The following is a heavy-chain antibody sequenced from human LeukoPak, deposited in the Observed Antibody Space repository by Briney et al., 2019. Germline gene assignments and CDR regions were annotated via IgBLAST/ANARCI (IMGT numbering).Heavy chain of an antibody. Sequence: GGSLRLSCAASGFTFSSYSMNWVRQAPGKGLEWVSSISSSSSYIYYADSVKGRFTISRDNAKNSLYLQMNSLRAEDTAVYYCAKDEAAAAGTHFDYWGQGTLVTVSS. CDR1: GFTFSSYS. CDR2: ISSSSSYI. V-gene: IGHV3-21*01. J-gene: IGHJ4*02. D-gene: IGHD6-13*01. CDR3: AKDEAAAAGTHFDY.